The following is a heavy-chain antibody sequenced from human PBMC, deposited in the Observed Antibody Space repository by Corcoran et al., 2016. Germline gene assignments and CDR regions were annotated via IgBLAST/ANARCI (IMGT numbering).Heavy chain of an antibody. D-gene: IGHD3-22*01. V-gene: IGHV1-69*01. CDR2: IIPIFGTA. CDR1: GGTFSSYA. Sequence: QVQLVQSGAEVKKPGSSVKVSCKASGGTFSSYAINWVRQALGLGLEWMGGIIPIFGTANYAQKFQGRVTITADESTSTTYMELSSLRSEDTAVYYCASRPVITTYYFDFWGQGTLVTVSS. CDR3: ASRPVITTYYFDF. J-gene: IGHJ4*02.